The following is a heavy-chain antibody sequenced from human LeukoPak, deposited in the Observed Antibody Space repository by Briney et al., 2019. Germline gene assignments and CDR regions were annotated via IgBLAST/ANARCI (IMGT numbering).Heavy chain of an antibody. CDR2: IRSKTAGGTT. CDR3: THGSHSYDSSDFYA. V-gene: IGHV3-15*05. D-gene: IGHD3-22*01. CDR1: GFPFIKTW. J-gene: IGHJ4*03. Sequence: GGSLRLSCAASGFPFIKTWMNWVGQAPGKGLQWVGRIRSKTAGGTTEYAAAVKGRFTISRDDSKNTLYVEISSLKSEDTAVYYCTHGSHSYDSSDFYAWGHGTLVTVSS.